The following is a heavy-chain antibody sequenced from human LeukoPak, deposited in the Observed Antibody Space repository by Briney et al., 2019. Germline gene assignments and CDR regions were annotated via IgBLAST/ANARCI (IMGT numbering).Heavy chain of an antibody. CDR3: ARDRLVVVPAAIRASDAFDI. J-gene: IGHJ3*02. D-gene: IGHD2-2*02. V-gene: IGHV3-21*01. Sequence: GGSLRLSCAASGFTFSSYSMNWVRQAPGKGLECVSSISSSSSYIYYADSVKGRFTISRDNAKNTLHLQMNSLRAEDTAVYYCARDRLVVVPAAIRASDAFDIWGQGTMVTVSS. CDR2: ISSSSSYI. CDR1: GFTFSSYS.